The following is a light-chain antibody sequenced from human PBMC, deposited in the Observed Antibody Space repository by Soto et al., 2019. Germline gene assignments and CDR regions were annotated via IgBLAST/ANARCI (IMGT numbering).Light chain of an antibody. CDR1: QSIYKW. J-gene: IGKJ1*01. CDR2: DAS. CDR3: QHYNSYSEA. Sequence: IHSTLNRSTLSASVGDRVTITFWASQSIYKWLAWYQQKPGEAPKLLIYDASALPRGVPSRFSGSGSGTKFTLTISSLQPDDFATYYCQHYNSYSEAFGQGTKVDI. V-gene: IGKV1-5*01.